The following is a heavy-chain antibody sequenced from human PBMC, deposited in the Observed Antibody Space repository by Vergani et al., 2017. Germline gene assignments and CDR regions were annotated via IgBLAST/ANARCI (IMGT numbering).Heavy chain of an antibody. CDR2: ITPGGST. J-gene: IGHJ4*02. Sequence: VQLVQSGTEVKKPGASVKIACKTSGYTFTNHHLHWVRQAPGQGLEWMGIITPGGSTDYGPKFQGRATMTRDTSTRTVHMDLTALRSDDTAMYYCARASSSAGSYYNGEWIYWGQGTLVVVSS. D-gene: IGHD3-10*01. CDR3: ARASSSAGSYYNGEWIY. CDR1: GYTFTNHH. V-gene: IGHV1-46*03.